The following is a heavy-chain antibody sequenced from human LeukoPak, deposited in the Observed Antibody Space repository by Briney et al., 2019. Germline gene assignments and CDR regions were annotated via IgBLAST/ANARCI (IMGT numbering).Heavy chain of an antibody. D-gene: IGHD2-15*01. CDR1: GYIFTSYG. V-gene: IGHV1-18*01. Sequence: ASVKVPCTASGYIFTSYGISWVRQAPGQGREWMGWISAYNGNTDYVQTLQGRVTMTTDTSTSTAYMELRSLRSDDTAVYYCARDDCSGGTRYVAYWGQGTLVTVSS. J-gene: IGHJ4*02. CDR2: ISAYNGNT. CDR3: ARDDCSGGTRYVAY.